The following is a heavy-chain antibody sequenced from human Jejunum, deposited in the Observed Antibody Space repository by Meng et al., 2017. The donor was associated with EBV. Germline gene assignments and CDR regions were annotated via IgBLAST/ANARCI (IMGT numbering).Heavy chain of an antibody. CDR3: ARGAVLSLRSQFDP. J-gene: IGHJ5*02. CDR1: GFSFSDYY. Sequence: GQLVEFGGGLFRPGEYLRLSCAASGFSFSDYYMSWFRQAPGRGLGWVSYISSSGTTIFYADSVQGQFTISRDNAKNSLFLQMRSLRVEDTAVYYCARGAVLSLRSQFDPWGQGTLVTVSS. D-gene: IGHD4-17*01. V-gene: IGHV3-11*01. CDR2: ISSSGTTI.